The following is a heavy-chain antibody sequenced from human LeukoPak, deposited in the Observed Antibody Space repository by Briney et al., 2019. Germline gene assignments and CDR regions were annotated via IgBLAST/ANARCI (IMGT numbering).Heavy chain of an antibody. V-gene: IGHV1-2*02. CDR3: ARNVGAGEWFP. CDR2: INPDTGVT. CDR1: GYTFTVYY. J-gene: IGHJ5*02. D-gene: IGHD3-3*01. Sequence: ASVTVSFKASGYTFTVYYMQWVRQAPGQGLEGMGWINPDTGVTKYAQKLQGGVTMTRDTSISTAYMELTSLRSDDSAVYYCARNVGAGEWFPWGQGTLVTVSS.